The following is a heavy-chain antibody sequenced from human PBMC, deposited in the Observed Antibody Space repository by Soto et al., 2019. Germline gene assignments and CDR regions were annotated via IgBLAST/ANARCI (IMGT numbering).Heavy chain of an antibody. CDR3: ARGALGYSGYAFDY. D-gene: IGHD5-12*01. CDR2: IYYSGST. V-gene: IGHV4-31*03. Sequence: NPSETLSLTCTVSGGSISSGGYYWSWIRQHPGKGLEWIGYIYYSGSTYYSPSLKSRVTISVDTSKNQFSLKLSSVTAADTAVYYCARGALGYSGYAFDYWGQGTLVTVSS. J-gene: IGHJ4*02. CDR1: GGSISSGGYY.